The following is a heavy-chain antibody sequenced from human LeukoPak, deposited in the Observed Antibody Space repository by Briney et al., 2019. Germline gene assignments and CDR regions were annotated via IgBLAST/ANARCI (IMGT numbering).Heavy chain of an antibody. CDR3: ARDVAVRIMVRGVDLDY. CDR2: ISAYNGNT. J-gene: IGHJ4*02. V-gene: IGHV1-18*01. D-gene: IGHD3-10*01. CDR1: GYTFTSYG. Sequence: ASVKVSCKASGYTFTSYGISWVRQAPGQGLEWMGWISAYNGNTNYAQKLQGRVTMTTDTSTSTAYMELRSLRSDDTAVYYCARDVAVRIMVRGVDLDYWGQGTLVTVSS.